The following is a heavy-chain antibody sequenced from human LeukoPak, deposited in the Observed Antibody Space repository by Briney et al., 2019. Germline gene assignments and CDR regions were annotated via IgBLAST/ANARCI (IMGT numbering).Heavy chain of an antibody. Sequence: SGGSLRLSCAASGFTFSSYAMHWVRQAPGKGLEWVAVISYDGSNKYYADSVKGRFTISRDNSKNTLYLQMNSLRAEDTAVYYCAREHPGIAVADYWGQGTLVTVSS. J-gene: IGHJ4*02. D-gene: IGHD6-19*01. CDR2: ISYDGSNK. V-gene: IGHV3-30-3*01. CDR1: GFTFSSYA. CDR3: AREHPGIAVADY.